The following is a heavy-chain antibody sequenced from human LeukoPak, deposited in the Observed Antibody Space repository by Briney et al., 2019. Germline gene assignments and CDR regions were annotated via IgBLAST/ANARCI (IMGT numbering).Heavy chain of an antibody. CDR1: GFTFSSYA. CDR2: IKQDGSEK. D-gene: IGHD2-2*01. V-gene: IGHV3-7*01. Sequence: GGSLRLSCAASGFTFSSYAMSWVRQAPGKGLEWVANIKQDGSEKYYVDSVKGRFTISKDNAKNSLYLQMNSLRAEDTAVYYCARVNQQRSAFDIWGQGTMVTVSS. CDR3: ARVNQQRSAFDI. J-gene: IGHJ3*02.